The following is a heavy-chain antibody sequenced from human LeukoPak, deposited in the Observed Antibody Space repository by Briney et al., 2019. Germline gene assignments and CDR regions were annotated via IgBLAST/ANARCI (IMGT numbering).Heavy chain of an antibody. CDR2: IYYSGST. V-gene: IGHV4-59*01. J-gene: IGHJ6*03. Sequence: SETLSLTCTVSGGSISSYYWSWIRQPPGKGLEWIGYIYYSGSTNYNPSLKSRVTISVDTSKNQFSLKLSSVTAADTAVYYCARQAREGVAARRAYYYMDVWGKGTTVTVSS. CDR3: ARQAREGVAARRAYYYMDV. D-gene: IGHD6-6*01. CDR1: GGSISSYY.